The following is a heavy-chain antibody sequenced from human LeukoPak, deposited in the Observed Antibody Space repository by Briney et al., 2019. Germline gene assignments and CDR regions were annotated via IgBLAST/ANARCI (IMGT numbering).Heavy chain of an antibody. V-gene: IGHV3-30*18. Sequence: GGSLRLSCAASGFTFSSYGMHWVRQAPGKGLEWVAVISYDGSNKYYADSVKGRFTISRDNSKNTLYLQMNSLRAEDTAVYYCAKGQRWELLSSMDYWGQGTLVTVSS. D-gene: IGHD1-26*01. CDR2: ISYDGSNK. J-gene: IGHJ4*02. CDR3: AKGQRWELLSSMDY. CDR1: GFTFSSYG.